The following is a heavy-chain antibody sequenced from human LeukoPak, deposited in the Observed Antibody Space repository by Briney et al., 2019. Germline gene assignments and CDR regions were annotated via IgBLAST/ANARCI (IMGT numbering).Heavy chain of an antibody. V-gene: IGHV3-48*03. Sequence: GGSLRLSCAASGFTFCSDEMNWVRQAPGKGLECVSYISISGSTIYNADSVKGRFTISRDNAKNSLYLQMNSLRAEETAVYYCARDGIAVPGAIDYWGQGTLVTVSS. CDR2: ISISGSTI. J-gene: IGHJ4*02. CDR1: GFTFCSDE. CDR3: ARDGIAVPGAIDY. D-gene: IGHD6-19*01.